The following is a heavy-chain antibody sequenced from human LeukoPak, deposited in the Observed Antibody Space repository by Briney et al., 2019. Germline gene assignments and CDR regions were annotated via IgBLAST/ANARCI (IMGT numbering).Heavy chain of an antibody. D-gene: IGHD5-24*01. V-gene: IGHV4-31*03. CDR2: IYESGSS. J-gene: IGHJ5*02. Sequence: PSQTLSLTCTVSGDSIKIGPYYWTWIRQRPGKGLEWIGSIYESGSSHHDPSLSSRLSISVDTSKNQFSLKLTSVTAADTAVYFCAREEDGFNYGWLDPWGPGNPGHRLL. CDR1: GDSIKIGPYY. CDR3: AREEDGFNYGWLDP.